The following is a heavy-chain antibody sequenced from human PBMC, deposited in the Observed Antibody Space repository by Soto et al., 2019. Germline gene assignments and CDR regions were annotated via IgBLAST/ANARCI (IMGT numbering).Heavy chain of an antibody. CDR3: ARDDERGSDGDLGY. Sequence: LSCAVSGFTFSSHAMHWVRQAPGKGLEWVALIYSDGNNKYYADSVKGRFTTSRDNSKNTMYLQMNSLRVEDTAVYYCARDDERGSDGDLGYWGRGALVTVS. D-gene: IGHD2-21*01. V-gene: IGHV3-30-3*01. J-gene: IGHJ4*02. CDR1: GFTFSSHA. CDR2: IYSDGNNK.